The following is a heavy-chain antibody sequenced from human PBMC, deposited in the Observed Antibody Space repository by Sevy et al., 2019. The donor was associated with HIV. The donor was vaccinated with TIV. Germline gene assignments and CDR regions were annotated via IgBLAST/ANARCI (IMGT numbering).Heavy chain of an antibody. CDR1: GFTLNGYW. CDR2: INQDGNVK. J-gene: IGHJ4*02. V-gene: IGHV3-7*01. CDR3: VRAIAADGSF. Sequence: GGSLRLSCVASGFTLNGYWMSWVRQAPGKGLEWVANINQDGNVKYYIDSVKGRFTISRDTARNLLYLQMNSLRVEETALYYCVRAIAADGSFWGQGTLVTVSS. D-gene: IGHD6-13*01.